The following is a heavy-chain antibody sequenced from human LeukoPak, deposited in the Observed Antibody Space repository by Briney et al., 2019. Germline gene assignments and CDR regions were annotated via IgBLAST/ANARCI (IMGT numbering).Heavy chain of an antibody. D-gene: IGHD2-15*01. Sequence: GASVTVSCKASGYTFTSYAMHWVRQAPGHRLEWMGWINVGHGNTKYSQKFQGRVTITRDTSASTAYMELSSLRSEDTAVYYCARGCSGGSCYPRYYYYYGMDVWGKGTTVTVSS. CDR1: GYTFTSYA. J-gene: IGHJ6*04. CDR2: INVGHGNT. V-gene: IGHV1-3*01. CDR3: ARGCSGGSCYPRYYYYYGMDV.